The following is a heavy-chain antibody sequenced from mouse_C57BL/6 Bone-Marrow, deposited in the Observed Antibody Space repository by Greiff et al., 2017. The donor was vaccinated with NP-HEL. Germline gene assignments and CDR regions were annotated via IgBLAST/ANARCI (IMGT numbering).Heavy chain of an antibody. Sequence: VQLQESGAELARPGASVKLSCKASGYTFTSYGISWVKQRTGQGLEWIGEIYPRSGNTYYNEKFKGKATLTADKSSSTAYMELRSLTSEDSAVYFCASMTMIHYAMDYWGQGTSVTVSS. CDR3: ASMTMIHYAMDY. J-gene: IGHJ4*01. CDR1: GYTFTSYG. V-gene: IGHV1-81*01. CDR2: IYPRSGNT. D-gene: IGHD2-4*01.